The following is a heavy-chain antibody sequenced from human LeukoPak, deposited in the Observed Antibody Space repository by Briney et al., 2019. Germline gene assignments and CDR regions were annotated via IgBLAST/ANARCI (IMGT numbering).Heavy chain of an antibody. CDR1: GFSFSNYY. V-gene: IGHV3-21*01. CDR2: ISGTSSYI. CDR3: ARGGRVTTPWGY. D-gene: IGHD4-17*01. Sequence: PGGSLRLSCVVSGFSFSNYYMTWVRQAPGKGLEWVSSISGTSSYIYYADSVKGRFTISRDNAKNSLYLQMRSLRAEDTAVYYCARGGRVTTPWGYWGQGTLVTVSS. J-gene: IGHJ4*02.